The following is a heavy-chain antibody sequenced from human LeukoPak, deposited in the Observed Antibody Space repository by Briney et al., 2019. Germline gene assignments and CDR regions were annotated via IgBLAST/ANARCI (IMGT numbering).Heavy chain of an antibody. CDR1: GYTFTGYY. CDR3: AREGSSGYYRIFDY. D-gene: IGHD3-22*01. J-gene: IGHJ4*02. CDR2: INPNSGGT. V-gene: IGHV1-2*02. Sequence: ASVKVSCTASGYTFTGYYTHWVRQAPGQGLEWMGWINPNSGGTNYAQKFQGRVTMTRDTSIGPAYMELSRLRSDDTAVYYCAREGSSGYYRIFDYWGQGTLVTVSS.